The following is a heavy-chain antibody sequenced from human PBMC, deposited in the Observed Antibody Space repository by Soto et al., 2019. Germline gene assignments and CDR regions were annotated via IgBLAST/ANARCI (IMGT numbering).Heavy chain of an antibody. CDR3: ASTIFPATRYYYPLYYFDY. Sequence: SETLSLTCTVSGGSISSSSYYWGWIRQPPGKGLEWIGSIYYSGSTYYNPSLKSRVTISVDTSKNQFSLKLSSVTAADTAVYYCASTIFPATRYYYPLYYFDYWGQGTLVTVSS. J-gene: IGHJ4*02. V-gene: IGHV4-39*01. D-gene: IGHD3-22*01. CDR2: IYYSGST. CDR1: GGSISSSSYY.